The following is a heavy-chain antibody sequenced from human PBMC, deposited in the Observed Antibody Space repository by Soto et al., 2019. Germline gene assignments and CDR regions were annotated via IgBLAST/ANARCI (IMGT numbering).Heavy chain of an antibody. CDR2: ISGSGGRT. J-gene: IGHJ3*02. V-gene: IGHV3-23*01. D-gene: IGHD4-17*01. CDR3: AKDNRAVTVPVRGGFDI. CDR1: GFTFSSYA. Sequence: PGGSLRLSCAASGFTFSSYAMSWVRQPPGKGLEWVSVISGSGGRTYYADSVKGRFTISRDNSKNTLYLQMNSLRAEETAVYYCAKDNRAVTVPVRGGFDIWGQGTMVTVSS.